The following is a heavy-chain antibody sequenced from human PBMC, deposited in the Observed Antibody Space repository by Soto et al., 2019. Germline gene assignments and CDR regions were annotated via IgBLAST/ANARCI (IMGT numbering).Heavy chain of an antibody. J-gene: IGHJ5*02. CDR1: GYTFTSYD. CDR2: MNPKSDNT. D-gene: IGHD6-6*01. CDR3: ARAVRIAARPSAGVDYWFAP. Sequence: ASVKVSCKASGYTFTSYDINWVRQATGQGLEWMGWMNPKSDNTGYAQKFQGRVTMTRNTSISTAYMELSSLRSEDTAVYYCARAVRIAARPSAGVDYWFAPWGQGTLVTVSS. V-gene: IGHV1-8*01.